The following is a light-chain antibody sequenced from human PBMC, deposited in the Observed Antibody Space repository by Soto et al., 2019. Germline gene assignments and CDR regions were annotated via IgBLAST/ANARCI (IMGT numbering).Light chain of an antibody. CDR1: QTVTSGY. CDR2: GVS. J-gene: IGKJ5*01. V-gene: IGKV3-20*01. Sequence: EIVLTQSPDTLSLSPGEIATLSCRASQTVTSGYLAWYQQKPGQAPRLLIYGVSTGATGIPDRFSGSGSGTDFTLTISRLEPEDFAVYYCQQYSTLPPFGEGGLLEVK. CDR3: QQYSTLPP.